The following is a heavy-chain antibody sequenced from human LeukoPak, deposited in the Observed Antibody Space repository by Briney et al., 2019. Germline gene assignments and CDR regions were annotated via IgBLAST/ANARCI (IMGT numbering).Heavy chain of an antibody. Sequence: PGGSLRLSCAASGFTFDDYGMSWVRQAPGKGLEWVSGINWNGGSTGYADSVKGRFTISRDNDKNSLYLQMNSLRAEDPALYYCARDRGSYYGYFDYWGQGTLVTVSS. J-gene: IGHJ4*02. V-gene: IGHV3-20*04. CDR3: ARDRGSYYGYFDY. CDR1: GFTFDDYG. CDR2: INWNGGST. D-gene: IGHD1-26*01.